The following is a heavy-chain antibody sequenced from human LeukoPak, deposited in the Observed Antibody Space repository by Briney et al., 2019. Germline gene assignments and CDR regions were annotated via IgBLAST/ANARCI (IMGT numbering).Heavy chain of an antibody. CDR1: GGSISSSSYY. J-gene: IGHJ4*02. D-gene: IGHD3-9*01. CDR3: AGAYYDILTGYDNGLDY. CDR2: IYYSGST. V-gene: IGHV4-39*07. Sequence: PSETLSLTCTVSGGSISSSSYYWGWIRQAPGKGLEWIGSIYYSGSTYYNPSLKSRVTISVDTSKNQFSLKLSSVTAADTAVYYCAGAYYDILTGYDNGLDYWGQGTLVTVSS.